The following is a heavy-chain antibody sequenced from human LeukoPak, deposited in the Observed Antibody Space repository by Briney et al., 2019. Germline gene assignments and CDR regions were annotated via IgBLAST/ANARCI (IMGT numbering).Heavy chain of an antibody. CDR1: GFTFSSYA. CDR2: ISYDGSNK. D-gene: IGHD3-9*01. V-gene: IGHV3-30*01. Sequence: PGGSLRLSCAASGFTFSSYAMHWVRQAPGKGLEWVAVISYDGSNKYYADSVKGRFTISRDNAKNSLYLQMNSLRAEDTALYYCAKVTHYDILTGSMDVWGQGTTVTVSS. J-gene: IGHJ6*02. CDR3: AKVTHYDILTGSMDV.